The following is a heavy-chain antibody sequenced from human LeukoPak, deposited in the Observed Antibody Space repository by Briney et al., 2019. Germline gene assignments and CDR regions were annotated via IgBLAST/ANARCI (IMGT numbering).Heavy chain of an antibody. D-gene: IGHD6-19*01. CDR1: VFTFSIYG. CDR2: ISYDGSNK. Sequence: PGGSLRLSCAASVFTFSIYGIHCVPEAPGKGLECVAVISYDGSNKYYADSLKGRFTTSRDNPKNTLYLQMNTLRAQDTPASYCAKSLIAVAVFYGMDVWGQGTTVTVSS. J-gene: IGHJ6*02. V-gene: IGHV3-30*18. CDR3: AKSLIAVAVFYGMDV.